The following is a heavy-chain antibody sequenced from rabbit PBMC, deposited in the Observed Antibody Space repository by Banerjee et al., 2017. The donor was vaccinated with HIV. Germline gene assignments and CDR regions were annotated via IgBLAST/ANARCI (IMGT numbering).Heavy chain of an antibody. D-gene: IGHD4-2*01. V-gene: IGHV1S45*01. CDR1: GFDFSSSYW. CDR3: ARDAGYAGSNL. Sequence: QEQLEESGGDLVKPEGSLTLTCKASGFDFSSSYWICWVRQAPGKGLEWVACINTGSSGSTDYASWAKGRFTISKTSSTTVTLQMASLTAADTATYFCARDAGYAGSNLWGPGTLVTVS. CDR2: INTGSSGST. J-gene: IGHJ4*01.